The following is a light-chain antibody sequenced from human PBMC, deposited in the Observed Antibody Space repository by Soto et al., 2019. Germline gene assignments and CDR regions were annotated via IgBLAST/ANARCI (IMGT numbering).Light chain of an antibody. J-gene: IGKJ5*01. CDR2: SAS. V-gene: IGKV1-12*01. Sequence: DIQMTQSPSSVSASVGDRVTITCRASQNIDNWLAWYQQKPGKAPHLLIYSASPLQNGVPSRFSGSGSGTDFTLAISSLQPEDFATYYCQQCNSFPITFGQGTRLEI. CDR3: QQCNSFPIT. CDR1: QNIDNW.